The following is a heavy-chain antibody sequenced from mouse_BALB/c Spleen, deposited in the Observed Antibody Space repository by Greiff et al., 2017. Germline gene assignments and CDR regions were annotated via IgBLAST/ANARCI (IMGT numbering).Heavy chain of an antibody. CDR2: IDPENGDT. CDR1: GFNIKDYY. J-gene: IGHJ4*01. D-gene: IGHD2-1*01. CDR3: TGNYDAMDY. Sequence: EVQLQQSGAELVRSGASVKLSCTASGFNIKDYYMHWVKQRPEQGLEWIGWIDPENGDTEYAPKFQGKATMTADTSSNTAYLQLSSLTSEDTAVYYCTGNYDAMDYWGQGTSGTVSA. V-gene: IGHV14-4*02.